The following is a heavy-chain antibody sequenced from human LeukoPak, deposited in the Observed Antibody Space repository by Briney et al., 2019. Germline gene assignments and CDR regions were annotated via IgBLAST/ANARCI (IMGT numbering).Heavy chain of an antibody. Sequence: SETLSLTCTVSGGSISSSSYYWGWIRQPPGTGLEWIGSIYYSGSTYYNPSLKSRVTISVDTSKNQFSLKLSSVTAADAAVYYCARVVSSSWDYYYYMDVWGKGTTVTISS. D-gene: IGHD6-13*01. J-gene: IGHJ6*03. V-gene: IGHV4-39*07. CDR1: GGSISSSSYY. CDR3: ARVVSSSWDYYYYMDV. CDR2: IYYSGST.